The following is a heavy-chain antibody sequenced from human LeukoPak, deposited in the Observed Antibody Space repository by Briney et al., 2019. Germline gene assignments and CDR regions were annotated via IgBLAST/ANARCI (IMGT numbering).Heavy chain of an antibody. J-gene: IGHJ4*02. CDR2: ISYDGSNK. Sequence: GGSLRLSCAASGFTFSSYGMHWVRQAPGKGLEWVAAISYDGSNKYYADSVKGRFTISRDNSKNTLYLQMNSLRAEDTAVYYCAKDVGIATIEGNFDYWGQGTLVTVSS. CDR1: GFTFSSYG. D-gene: IGHD5-24*01. V-gene: IGHV3-30*18. CDR3: AKDVGIATIEGNFDY.